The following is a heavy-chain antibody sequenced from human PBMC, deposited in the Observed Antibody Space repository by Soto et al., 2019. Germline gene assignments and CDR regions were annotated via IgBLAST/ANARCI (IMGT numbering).Heavy chain of an antibody. J-gene: IGHJ4*02. CDR3: ARQSDARAGDY. CDR1: GFSFSDYG. D-gene: IGHD2-21*02. Sequence: PGGSLRLSCVASGFSFSDYGMKWVRQAPGKGLEWVSAISCTSAYIYYADSLKGRFAISRDNAKNSVYLQMNSLRAEDTAVYYCARQSDARAGDYWGQGTLVTVSS. CDR2: ISCTSAYI. V-gene: IGHV3-21*01.